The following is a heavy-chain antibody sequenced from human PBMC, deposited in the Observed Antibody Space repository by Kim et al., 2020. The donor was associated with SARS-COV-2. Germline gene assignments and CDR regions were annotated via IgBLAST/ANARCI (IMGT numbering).Heavy chain of an antibody. Sequence: ASVKVSCKASGYTFTSYAMHWVRQAPGQRLEWMGWINAGNGNTKYSQKFQGRVTITRDTSASTAYMELSSLRSEDTAVYYCARGGEGATELPFDYWGQGTLVTVSS. CDR2: INAGNGNT. D-gene: IGHD1-26*01. CDR3: ARGGEGATELPFDY. V-gene: IGHV1-3*01. CDR1: GYTFTSYA. J-gene: IGHJ4*02.